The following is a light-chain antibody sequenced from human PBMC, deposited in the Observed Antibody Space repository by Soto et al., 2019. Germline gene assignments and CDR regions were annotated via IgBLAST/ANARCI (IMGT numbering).Light chain of an antibody. CDR1: QGISSY. J-gene: IGKJ1*01. CDR2: AAS. Sequence: LRMPPSPSSLSASTGDSVTITCRASQGISSYLAWYQQKPGKAPKLLIYAASTLQSGVPSRFSGSGSGTDFTLTISCLQSEDFATYYCQQYDSSVTFGQGTKVDI. CDR3: QQYDSSVT. V-gene: IGKV1-8*01.